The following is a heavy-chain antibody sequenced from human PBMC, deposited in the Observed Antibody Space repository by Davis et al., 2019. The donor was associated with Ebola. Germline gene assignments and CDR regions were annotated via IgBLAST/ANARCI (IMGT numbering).Heavy chain of an antibody. CDR2: VSYTGNNN. J-gene: IGHJ4*02. V-gene: IGHV3-30*18. Sequence: PGGSLRLSCAASGFTFRSYGMHWVRQAPGKGLEWVAVVSYTGNNNYSADSVKGRFTISRDNSKNTLYLQMTSLRPEDTAVYYCAQVLPHYYDGGHFYHWGQGTLVTVSS. D-gene: IGHD3-22*01. CDR1: GFTFRSYG. CDR3: AQVLPHYYDGGHFYH.